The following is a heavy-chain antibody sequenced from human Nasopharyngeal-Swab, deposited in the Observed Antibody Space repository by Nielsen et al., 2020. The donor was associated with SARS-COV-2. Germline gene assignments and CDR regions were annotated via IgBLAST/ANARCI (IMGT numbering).Heavy chain of an antibody. CDR3: ARGDDSSGFSITLDY. CDR2: ISSSGSYM. Sequence: GGSLRLSCAASGFTFSDYTMNWVRQAPGQGLEWVSSISSSGSYMYYTDSVKGRFTMSRDNAKNSLYLQMNSLRAEDTAVYYCARGDDSSGFSITLDYWGQGTLVTVSS. V-gene: IGHV3-21*01. D-gene: IGHD3-22*01. CDR1: GFTFSDYT. J-gene: IGHJ4*02.